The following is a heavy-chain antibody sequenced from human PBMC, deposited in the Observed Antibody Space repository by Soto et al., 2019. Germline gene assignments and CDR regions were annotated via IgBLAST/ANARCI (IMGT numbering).Heavy chain of an antibody. CDR2: IHQSGST. D-gene: IGHD6-19*01. J-gene: IGHJ4*02. CDR3: ARRSSGWGVLPGINRLFDF. CDR1: GDSISNSRFY. Sequence: SETLSLTCTVSGDSISNSRFYWGWIRQPPGMGLEWLGEIHQSGSTYYNPSLASRMTLSVDTSRERFSLILNSVTAADTAVYFCARRSSGWGVLPGINRLFDFWGQGTLVTVSS. V-gene: IGHV4-39*02.